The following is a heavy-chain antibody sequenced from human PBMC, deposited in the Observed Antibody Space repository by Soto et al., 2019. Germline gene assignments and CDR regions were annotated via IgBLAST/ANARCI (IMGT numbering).Heavy chain of an antibody. Sequence: SETLSLTCSVSGGSISSYHWSWIRQPPGKGLEWIGYVYYSGNTIYNPSLKSRVTMSVDRSKNQFSLKLGSVTAADTAVYYCAGDYDSGSYRFDYWGQGTLVTVSS. CDR3: AGDYDSGSYRFDY. CDR2: VYYSGNT. CDR1: GGSISSYH. J-gene: IGHJ4*02. D-gene: IGHD3-10*01. V-gene: IGHV4-59*01.